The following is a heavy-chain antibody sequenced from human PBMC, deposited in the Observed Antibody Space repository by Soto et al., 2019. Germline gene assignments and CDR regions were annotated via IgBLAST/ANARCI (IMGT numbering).Heavy chain of an antibody. D-gene: IGHD6-19*01. CDR1: GFTFDDYA. CDR3: AKDASSGIAVADPFVY. Sequence: EVQLVESGGGLGQPGRSLRLSCAASGFTFDDYAMHWVRQAPGKGLEWVSGISWNSGSIGYADSVKGRFTISRDNAKNSLYLQMNSLRSEDTALYYCAKDASSGIAVADPFVYWGQGTLVTVSS. CDR2: ISWNSGSI. J-gene: IGHJ4*02. V-gene: IGHV3-9*01.